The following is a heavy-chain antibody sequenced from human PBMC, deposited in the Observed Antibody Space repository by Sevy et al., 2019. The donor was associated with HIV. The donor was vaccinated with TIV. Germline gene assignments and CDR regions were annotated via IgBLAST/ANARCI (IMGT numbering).Heavy chain of an antibody. CDR1: GFTFNNYA. CDR3: SKDGGGWYTSGWYYFDI. V-gene: IGHV3-23*01. D-gene: IGHD6-19*01. CDR2: ISGGGVNT. J-gene: IGHJ4*02. Sequence: GGSLRLSCAGSGFTFNNYAMSWVRQAPGKGLEWVSSISGGGVNTYYADSVKGRFTMSRDNTKNTLYLRVNSLRAEDTAVYFWSKDGGGWYTSGWYYFDIWGQGTLVTVSS.